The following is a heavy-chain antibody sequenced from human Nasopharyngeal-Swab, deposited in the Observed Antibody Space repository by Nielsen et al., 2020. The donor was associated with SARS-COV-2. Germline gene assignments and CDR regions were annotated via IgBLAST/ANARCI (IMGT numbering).Heavy chain of an antibody. CDR3: ARGHRSISMIVVVIATAHFYFDS. CDR2: INHSGTT. CDR1: GGSFSGYY. Sequence: SETLSLTCAVYGGSFSGYYWSWIRQPPGKGLEWLGEINHSGTTSYNTSLKSRVTTSSATSTNQFSLKLSSVTAADTAVYYCARGHRSISMIVVVIATAHFYFDSWGRGTLVTVTS. J-gene: IGHJ4*02. D-gene: IGHD3-22*01. V-gene: IGHV4-34*01.